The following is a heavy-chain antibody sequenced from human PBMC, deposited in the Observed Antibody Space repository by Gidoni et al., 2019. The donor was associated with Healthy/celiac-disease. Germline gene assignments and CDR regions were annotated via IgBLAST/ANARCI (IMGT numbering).Heavy chain of an antibody. Sequence: CKAPGGTFSSYAISWVRQAPGHGLEWMGGIIPIFGTANYAQKFQGRVTITADESTSTAYMELSSLRSEDTAVYYCARDPTTGAFDIWGQGTRVTVSA. V-gene: IGHV1-69*01. J-gene: IGHJ3*02. CDR2: IIPIFGTA. D-gene: IGHD1-26*01. CDR1: GGTFSSYA. CDR3: ARDPTTGAFDI.